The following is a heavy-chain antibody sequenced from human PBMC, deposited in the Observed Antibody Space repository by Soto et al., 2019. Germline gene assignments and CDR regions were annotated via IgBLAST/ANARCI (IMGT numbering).Heavy chain of an antibody. CDR3: TTDYLADYYDIVTGYPRNDY. J-gene: IGHJ4*02. CDR1: GFTFSNSW. D-gene: IGHD3-9*01. V-gene: IGHV3-15*07. Sequence: EVQLVESGGGLVKPGGSLRLSCAASGFTFSNSWMNWVRQPPGKGLEWVCRIKSKTDGGTTDYAAPVKGRFTISSDDSNNTLYLQMNSLKTEDTAVYYCTTDYLADYYDIVTGYPRNDYWGQGTLVTVSS. CDR2: IKSKTDGGTT.